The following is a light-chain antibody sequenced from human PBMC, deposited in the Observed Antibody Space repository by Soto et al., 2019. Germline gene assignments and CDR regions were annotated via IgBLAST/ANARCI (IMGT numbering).Light chain of an antibody. V-gene: IGLV2-8*01. CDR1: RSDVGGYDY. CDR3: SSYVDTNSVI. Sequence: QSVLTQPPSASGSLGQSVTISCTGTRSDVGGYDYVSWYQQHPGKGPKVLIYEVNKRPSGVPDRFSGSKSGNTASLTVSGLQPEDEADYYCSSYVDTNSVIFGTGTKVTVL. CDR2: EVN. J-gene: IGLJ1*01.